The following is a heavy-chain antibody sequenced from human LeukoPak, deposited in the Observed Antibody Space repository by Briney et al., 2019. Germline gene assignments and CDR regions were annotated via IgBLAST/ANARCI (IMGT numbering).Heavy chain of an antibody. V-gene: IGHV1-2*02. CDR1: GYTFTGYY. J-gene: IGHJ4*02. Sequence: ASVNVSCKASGYTFTGYYMHWVRQAPGQGLEWMGWINPNSGGTNYAQKFQGRVTMTRDTSISTAYMELSRLRSDDTAVYYCARGAIVVVPAAIGYWGQGTLVTVSS. D-gene: IGHD2-2*01. CDR2: INPNSGGT. CDR3: ARGAIVVVPAAIGY.